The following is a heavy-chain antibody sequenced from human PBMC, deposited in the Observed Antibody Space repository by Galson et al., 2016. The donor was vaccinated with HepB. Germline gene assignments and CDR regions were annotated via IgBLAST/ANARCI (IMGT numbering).Heavy chain of an antibody. CDR2: IYYSGRT. J-gene: IGHJ4*02. D-gene: IGHD6-13*01. CDR3: ARQTITAAGDY. CDR1: GASVSSNSFY. V-gene: IGHV4-39*01. Sequence: ETLSLTCSVSGASVSSNSFYWAWIRQPPGKGLEWIGSIYYSGRTYNDPSLKSRVTMSVDTSKNYFSLKLTSVTAADTAVYYCARQTITAAGDYWGQGTLVTVSS.